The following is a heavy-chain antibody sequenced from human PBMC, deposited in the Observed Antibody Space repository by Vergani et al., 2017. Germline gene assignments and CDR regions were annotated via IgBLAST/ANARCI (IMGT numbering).Heavy chain of an antibody. V-gene: IGHV4-34*01. J-gene: IGHJ4*02. D-gene: IGHD3-10*01. Sequence: QVQLQQWGAGLLKPSETLSLTCAVYGGSFSGYYWSWIRQPPGKGLGWIGEINHSGSTNYNPSLKSRVTISVDTSKNQFSLKLSSVTAADTAVYYCARGGGDYYGSGSNHFDYWGQGTLVTVSS. CDR2: INHSGST. CDR1: GGSFSGYY. CDR3: ARGGGDYYGSGSNHFDY.